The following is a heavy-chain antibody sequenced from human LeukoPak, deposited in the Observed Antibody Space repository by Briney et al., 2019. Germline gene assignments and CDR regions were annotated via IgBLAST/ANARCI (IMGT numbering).Heavy chain of an antibody. V-gene: IGHV3-53*01. J-gene: IGHJ4*02. CDR3: ARSAIKGSSFDY. D-gene: IGHD3-10*01. Sequence: GGSLRLSCAASGFTVIRNYMIWVRQAPGEGLEWVSLIYRGDTTYYADSVKGRFTISEDNSKNTLYLQMNSLRAEDTAVYYCARSAIKGSSFDYWGQGTLVTVSS. CDR2: IYRGDTT. CDR1: GFTVIRNY.